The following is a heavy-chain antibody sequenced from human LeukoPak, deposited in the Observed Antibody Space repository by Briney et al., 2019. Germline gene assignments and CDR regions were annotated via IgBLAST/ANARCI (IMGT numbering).Heavy chain of an antibody. D-gene: IGHD3-22*01. Sequence: TGGSLRLSCAASGFTFSSYGMHWVRQAPGKGLEWVSGISWNSGSIGYADSVKGRFTISRDNAKNSLYLQMNSLRAEDTALYYCAKDYDTMGYYFDYWGQGTLVTASS. J-gene: IGHJ4*02. CDR1: GFTFSSYG. CDR2: ISWNSGSI. CDR3: AKDYDTMGYYFDY. V-gene: IGHV3-9*01.